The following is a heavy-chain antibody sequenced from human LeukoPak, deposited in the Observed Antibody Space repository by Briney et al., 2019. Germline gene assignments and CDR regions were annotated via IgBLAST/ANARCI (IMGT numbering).Heavy chain of an antibody. D-gene: IGHD2-2*01. J-gene: IGHJ3*02. CDR2: IIPIFGAA. CDR3: ARRWDDIVVVPAAYYDAFDI. CDR1: GYTFSEYY. V-gene: IGHV1-69*13. Sequence: ASVKVSCKTSGYTFSEYYLHWVRQAPGQGLEWMGGIIPIFGAANYAQKFQGRVTITADESTSTAYMELRSLRSDDTAVYYCARRWDDIVVVPAAYYDAFDIWGQGTMVTVSS.